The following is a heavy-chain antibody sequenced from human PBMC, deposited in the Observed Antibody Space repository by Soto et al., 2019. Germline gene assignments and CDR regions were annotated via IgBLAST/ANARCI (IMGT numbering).Heavy chain of an antibody. Sequence: ASVKVSCKASGGTFSSYAISWVRQAPGQGLEWMGGIIPIFGTANYAQKFQGRVTITADESTSTAYMELSSLRSEDTAVYYCARGQLVRGDYYYYMDVWGKGTTVTVSS. D-gene: IGHD6-6*01. CDR2: IIPIFGTA. V-gene: IGHV1-69*13. J-gene: IGHJ6*03. CDR3: ARGQLVRGDYYYYMDV. CDR1: GGTFSSYA.